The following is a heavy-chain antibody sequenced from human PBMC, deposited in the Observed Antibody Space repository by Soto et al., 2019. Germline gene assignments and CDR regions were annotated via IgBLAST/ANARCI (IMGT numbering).Heavy chain of an antibody. J-gene: IGHJ3*02. Sequence: QVQLVQSGAEVKKPGASVKVSCKASGYTFTSYAMHWVRQAPGQRLEWMGWINAGNGNTKYSQKFQGRVTITRDTAASTAHMELSSLRSEDTAVYYCARGGWELNSAFDIWGQGTMVTVSS. CDR3: ARGGWELNSAFDI. CDR2: INAGNGNT. V-gene: IGHV1-3*01. D-gene: IGHD3-10*01. CDR1: GYTFTSYA.